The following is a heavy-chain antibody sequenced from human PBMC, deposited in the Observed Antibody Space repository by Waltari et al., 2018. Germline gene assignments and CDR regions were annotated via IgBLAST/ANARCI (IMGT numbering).Heavy chain of an antibody. V-gene: IGHV3-30*03. J-gene: IGHJ5*02. CDR3: ARVEIGGDFDP. CDR1: GFTFSSYG. Sequence: QVQLVESGGGVVQPGRSLRLSCAASGFTFSSYGMHWVRQAPGKGLEWVAVISYDGSNKYYADSVKGRFTISRDNAKNSLYLQMNSLRAEDTAVYYCARVEIGGDFDPWGQGTLVTVSS. CDR2: ISYDGSNK. D-gene: IGHD3-16*01.